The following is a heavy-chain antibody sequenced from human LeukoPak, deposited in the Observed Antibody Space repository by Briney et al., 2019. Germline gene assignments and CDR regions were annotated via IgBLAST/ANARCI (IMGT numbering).Heavy chain of an antibody. CDR2: VNPNSGGT. D-gene: IGHD6-13*01. J-gene: IGHJ4*02. Sequence: ASVKVSCKASGYTFTYYYMHWVRQAPGQGLEWMGWVNPNSGGTNYAQKFQGRVTMTRDTSISTAYMGLSRLRSDDTAVFYCAREEVIAAAGPTLDYWGQGALVTASS. V-gene: IGHV1-2*02. CDR3: AREEVIAAAGPTLDY. CDR1: GYTFTYYY.